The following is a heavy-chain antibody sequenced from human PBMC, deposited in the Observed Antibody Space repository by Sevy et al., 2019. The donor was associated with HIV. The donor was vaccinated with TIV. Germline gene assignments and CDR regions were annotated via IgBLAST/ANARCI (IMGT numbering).Heavy chain of an antibody. CDR1: GFTFSSYY. CDR2: IKQDGSEK. V-gene: IGHV3-7*01. D-gene: IGHD3-10*01. J-gene: IGHJ2*01. CDR3: ARVRFDWYFDF. Sequence: GGSLRLSCAASGFTFSSYYMSWVRQAPGKGLEWVANIKQDGSEKYYVDSVKGRFTISRDNAKNSLYLQMDSLRDEDTALYYCARVRFDWYFDFWGRGTLVTVSS.